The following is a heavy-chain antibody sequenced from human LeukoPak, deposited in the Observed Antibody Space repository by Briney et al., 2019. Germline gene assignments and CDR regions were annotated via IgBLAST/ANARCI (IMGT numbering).Heavy chain of an antibody. D-gene: IGHD4-17*01. J-gene: IGHJ4*02. V-gene: IGHV3-48*03. Sequence: PGGSLRLSCAASGFTFSSYEMNWVRQTPGEGLEWVSYISSSGSTIYYADSVKGRFTISRDNAKNSLYLQMNSLRAEDTAVYYCARDYGDYDRHFWDDYWGQGTLVTVSS. CDR3: ARDYGDYDRHFWDDY. CDR1: GFTFSSYE. CDR2: ISSSGSTI.